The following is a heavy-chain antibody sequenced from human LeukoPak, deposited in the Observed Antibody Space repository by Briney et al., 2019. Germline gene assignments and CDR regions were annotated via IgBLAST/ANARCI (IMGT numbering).Heavy chain of an antibody. Sequence: SETLSLTCAVYGGSFSGYYWSWIRQPPGKGLEWIGEINRSGSTNYNPSLKSRVTISVDTSKNQSSLKLSSVTAADTAVYYCARGVKGHFGNWGQGTLVTVSS. CDR3: ARGVKGHFGN. D-gene: IGHD3-10*01. J-gene: IGHJ4*02. CDR1: GGSFSGYY. V-gene: IGHV4-34*01. CDR2: INRSGST.